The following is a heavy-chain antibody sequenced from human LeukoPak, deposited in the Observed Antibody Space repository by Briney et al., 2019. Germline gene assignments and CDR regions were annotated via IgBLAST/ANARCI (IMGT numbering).Heavy chain of an antibody. CDR3: ARGAGRYGDYRDY. Sequence: GGSLRLSCAASGFTFSSYWMSWVRHAPGKGLEWVANIKQDGSEKYYVDSVKGRFTISRDDAKNSLYMQMNSLTAEDTAVYYCARGAGRYGDYRDYWGQGTLVTVSS. CDR2: IKQDGSEK. CDR1: GFTFSSYW. V-gene: IGHV3-7*01. J-gene: IGHJ4*02. D-gene: IGHD4-17*01.